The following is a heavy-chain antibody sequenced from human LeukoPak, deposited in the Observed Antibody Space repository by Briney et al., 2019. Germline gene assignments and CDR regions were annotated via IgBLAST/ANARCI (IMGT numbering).Heavy chain of an antibody. J-gene: IGHJ5*02. CDR3: AKDSGSYGLDP. V-gene: IGHV3-30*02. CDR2: IQSDGSNK. CDR1: GFTFRKYN. Sequence: PGGSLRLSCAASGFTFRKYNIHRVRQAPGKGLEWVASIQSDGSNKYYADSVKGRFTISRDNSKNTVYLQMNSLRPEDTAVFYCAKDSGSYGLDPWGQGTPVTVSS. D-gene: IGHD3-10*01.